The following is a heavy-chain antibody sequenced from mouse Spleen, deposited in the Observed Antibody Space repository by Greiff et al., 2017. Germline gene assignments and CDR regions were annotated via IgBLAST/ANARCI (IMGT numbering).Heavy chain of an antibody. CDR3: ARDHIYYGSSHWYFDV. V-gene: IGHV5-16*01. J-gene: IGHJ1*03. CDR2: INYDGSST. Sequence: EVQLVESEGGLVQPGSSMKLSCTASGFTFSDYYMAWVRQVPEKGLEWVANINYDGSSTYYLDSLKSRFIISRDNAKNILYLQMSSLKSEDTATYYCARDHIYYGSSHWYFDVWGTGTTVTVSS. D-gene: IGHD1-1*01. CDR1: GFTFSDYY.